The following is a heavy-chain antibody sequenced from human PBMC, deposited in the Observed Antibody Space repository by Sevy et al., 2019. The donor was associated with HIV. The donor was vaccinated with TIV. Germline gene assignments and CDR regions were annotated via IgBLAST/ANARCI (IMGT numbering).Heavy chain of an antibody. Sequence: GGSLRLSCAASGFTFSSYAMHWVRQAPGKGLGWVAVISYDGSNKYYADSVKGRFTISRDNSKNTLYLQMNSLRAEDTAVYYCSRSVGYSYGRVCQWPSDYWGQGTLVTVSS. CDR3: SRSVGYSYGRVCQWPSDY. V-gene: IGHV3-30-3*01. D-gene: IGHD5-18*01. CDR2: ISYDGSNK. J-gene: IGHJ4*02. CDR1: GFTFSSYA.